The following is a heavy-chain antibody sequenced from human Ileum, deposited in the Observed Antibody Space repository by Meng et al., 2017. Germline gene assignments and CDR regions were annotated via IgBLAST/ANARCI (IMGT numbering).Heavy chain of an antibody. D-gene: IGHD1-26*01. J-gene: IGHJ4*02. Sequence: VQLQQSGPGLLKPSQTLSLTCAISGDSVSSNSAAWNWIRQSPSRGLEWLGRTYYRSKWFNEYAVSVKSRITINPDTSENQFSLQLNSVTPEDAAVYYCARGGGSYYHFDYWGQGTLVTVSS. CDR2: TYYRSKWFN. V-gene: IGHV6-1*01. CDR3: ARGGGSYYHFDY. CDR1: GDSVSSNSAA.